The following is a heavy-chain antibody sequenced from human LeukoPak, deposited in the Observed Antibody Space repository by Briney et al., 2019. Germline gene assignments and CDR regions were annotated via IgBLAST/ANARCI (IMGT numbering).Heavy chain of an antibody. D-gene: IGHD3-9*01. V-gene: IGHV3-23*01. CDR2: ISSSGGNT. CDR3: TRDLMDYDVSTGLHHYYMDV. J-gene: IGHJ6*02. CDR1: GFSFKNYA. Sequence: GGSLRLSCAASGFSFKNYAMSWVRQAPGKGLEWVSTISSSGGNTYYADSVKGRFTISRDSSKNTLYLQMNSLRVEDTAVYYCTRDLMDYDVSTGLHHYYMDVWGQGTTVTVSS.